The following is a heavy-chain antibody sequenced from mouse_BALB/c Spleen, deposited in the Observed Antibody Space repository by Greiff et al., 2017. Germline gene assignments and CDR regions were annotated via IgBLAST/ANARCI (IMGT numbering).Heavy chain of an antibody. J-gene: IGHJ4*01. CDR3: ARGYYEYAMDY. CDR2: INPSNGRT. CDR1: GYTFTSYW. Sequence: QVQLQQPGAELVKPGASVKLSCKASGYTFTSYWMHWVKQRPGQGLEWIGEINPSNGRTNYNEKFKSKATLTVDKSSSTAYMQLSSLTSEDSAVYYCARGYYEYAMDYWGQGTSVTVSS. D-gene: IGHD2-3*01. V-gene: IGHV1S81*02.